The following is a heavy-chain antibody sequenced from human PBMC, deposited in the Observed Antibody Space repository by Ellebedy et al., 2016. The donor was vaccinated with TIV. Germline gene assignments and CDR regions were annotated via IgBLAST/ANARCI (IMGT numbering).Heavy chain of an antibody. Sequence: PGGSLRLSCAASGLSVTNDDMNWVRQAPGKGLEWVAVLCYGGDNAYYADSVKGRFTISRDKSSNTLHLQMVSLRAEDTAVYYCARGNRLNSGWSRTYWYFDVWGRGTLVAVSS. CDR3: ARGNRLNSGWSRTYWYFDV. CDR1: GLSVTNDD. CDR2: LCYGGDNA. D-gene: IGHD6-19*01. V-gene: IGHV3-33*08. J-gene: IGHJ2*01.